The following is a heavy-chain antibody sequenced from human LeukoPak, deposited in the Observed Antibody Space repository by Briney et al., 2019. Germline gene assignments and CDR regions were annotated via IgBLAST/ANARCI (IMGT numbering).Heavy chain of an antibody. CDR3: ARWSSSSGIDY. D-gene: IGHD6-6*01. CDR1: GFTFSSYA. V-gene: IGHV3-30-3*01. J-gene: IGHJ4*02. CDR2: ISYDGSNK. Sequence: PGGSLRLSCAASGFTFSSYAMHWVRQAPGKGLEWVAVISYDGSNKYYADSVKGRFTISRDNSKNTLYLQMNSLRAEDTAVYYCARWSSSSGIDYWGQGTLVTVSS.